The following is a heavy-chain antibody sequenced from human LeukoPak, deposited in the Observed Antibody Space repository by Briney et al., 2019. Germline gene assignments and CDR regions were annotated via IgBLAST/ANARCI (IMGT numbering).Heavy chain of an antibody. J-gene: IGHJ4*02. CDR2: INPSSGGT. D-gene: IGHD6-13*01. Sequence: GASVKVSCKTSGYXFTSYYIPWVRQAPGQGLEWMGCINPSSGGTEYAQKFQGKITITGDTSISTAYMELSRLRSDDTAVYYCARDRGSSWYVDYWGQGTLVTVSS. CDR1: GYXFTSYY. V-gene: IGHV1-2*02. CDR3: ARDRGSSWYVDY.